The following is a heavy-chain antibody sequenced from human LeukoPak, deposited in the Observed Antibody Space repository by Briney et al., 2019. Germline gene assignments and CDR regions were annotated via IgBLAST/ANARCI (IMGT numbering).Heavy chain of an antibody. V-gene: IGHV4-59*01. D-gene: IGHD3-22*01. CDR3: ARRGYDSSGYRDAFDI. J-gene: IGHJ3*02. CDR1: GGSISSYY. Sequence: SETLSLTCTVSGGSISSYYWSWIRQPPGKGLEWIAYIYYSGSTNYNPSLKSRVTISVDTSKNQFSLKLSSVTAADTAVYYCARRGYDSSGYRDAFDIWGQGTMVTVSS. CDR2: IYYSGST.